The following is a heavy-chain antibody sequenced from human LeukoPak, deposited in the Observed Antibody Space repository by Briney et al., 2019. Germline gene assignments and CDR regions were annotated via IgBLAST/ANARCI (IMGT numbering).Heavy chain of an antibody. D-gene: IGHD6-19*01. CDR2: INHSGST. J-gene: IGHJ4*02. V-gene: IGHV4-34*01. Sequence: SETLSLTCAVYGGSFSGYYWRWIRQPPGKGLEWIGEINHSGSTNYNPSLKSRDTISVDTSKNQFSLKLSSVTAADTAVYFCARAPGYSSGWYGARGTSRYFDYWGQGTLVTVSS. CDR1: GGSFSGYY. CDR3: ARAPGYSSGWYGARGTSRYFDY.